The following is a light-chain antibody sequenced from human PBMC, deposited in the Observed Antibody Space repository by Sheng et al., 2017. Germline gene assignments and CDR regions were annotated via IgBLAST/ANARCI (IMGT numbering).Light chain of an antibody. CDR1: QSVSSSY. CDR2: GAS. Sequence: EIVLTQSPGTLSLSPGERATLSCRASQSVSSSYLAWYQQKPGQAPRLLIYGASTRATGTPARFSGSGSGTEFTLTISSLQSEDFAVYYCQQYNNWPLTFGGGTKVEIK. CDR3: QQYNNWPLT. J-gene: IGKJ4*01. V-gene: IGKV3-15*01.